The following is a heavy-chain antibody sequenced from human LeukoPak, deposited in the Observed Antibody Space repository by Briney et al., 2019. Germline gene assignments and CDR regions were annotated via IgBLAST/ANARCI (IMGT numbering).Heavy chain of an antibody. J-gene: IGHJ4*02. CDR3: AREQIGHGSWHLNPHYYFDY. Sequence: PSETLSLTCAVYGGSFSGYYWGWIRQPPGKGLEWIGEINHSGSTSYNPSLKSRVTISVDTSKNQFSLKLSSVTAADTAVYYCAREQIGHGSWHLNPHYYFDYWGQGTLVTVSS. D-gene: IGHD6-13*01. V-gene: IGHV4-34*01. CDR2: INHSGST. CDR1: GGSFSGYY.